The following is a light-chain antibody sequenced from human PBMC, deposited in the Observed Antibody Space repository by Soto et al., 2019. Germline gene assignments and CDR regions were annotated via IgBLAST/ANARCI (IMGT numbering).Light chain of an antibody. Sequence: DIQMTQSPSTLSASVGDRVTITCRASQSISSWLARYQQKPGKAPKLLIYDASSLESGVPSRFSGSGSGTEFTLTISSLQPDDFATYYCQQYNSYRGTFGQGTKVEIK. CDR2: DAS. CDR1: QSISSW. J-gene: IGKJ1*01. CDR3: QQYNSYRGT. V-gene: IGKV1-5*01.